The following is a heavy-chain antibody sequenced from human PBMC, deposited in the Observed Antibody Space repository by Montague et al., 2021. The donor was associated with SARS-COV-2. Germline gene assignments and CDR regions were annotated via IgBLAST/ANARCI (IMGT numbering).Heavy chain of an antibody. Sequence: SETLSLTCTVSGGSISSSSYYWAWIRQPPGKGLEWFGSIYYRGSTYYNPSLKSRVFISVDTSKNQLSLTLTSVTAADTAVYYCATQEDPSGWIPGPFDFWGQGTLVSVSS. D-gene: IGHD6-19*01. J-gene: IGHJ4*02. CDR1: GGSISSSSYY. V-gene: IGHV4-39*01. CDR3: ATQEDPSGWIPGPFDF. CDR2: IYYRGST.